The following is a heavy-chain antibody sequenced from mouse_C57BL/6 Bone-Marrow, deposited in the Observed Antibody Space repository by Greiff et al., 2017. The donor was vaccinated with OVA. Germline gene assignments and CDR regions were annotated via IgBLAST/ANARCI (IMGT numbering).Heavy chain of an antibody. Sequence: EVQGVESGGDLVKPGGSLKLSCAASGFTFSSYGMSWVRQTPDKRLEWVATISSGGSYTYYPDSVKGRFTISRDNAKNTLYLQMSSLKSEDTAMYYCARHDYDGAFAYWGQGTLVTVSA. D-gene: IGHD2-4*01. CDR3: ARHDYDGAFAY. J-gene: IGHJ3*01. CDR2: ISSGGSYT. V-gene: IGHV5-6*01. CDR1: GFTFSSYG.